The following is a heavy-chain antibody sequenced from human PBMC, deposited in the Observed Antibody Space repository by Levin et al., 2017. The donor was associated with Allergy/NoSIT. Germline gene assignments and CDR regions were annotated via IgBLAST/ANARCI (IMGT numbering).Heavy chain of an antibody. CDR2: IKQDGSEK. J-gene: IGHJ4*02. D-gene: IGHD3-3*01. CDR1: GFTFSTHW. CDR3: ARSSPLEWLL. Sequence: GGSLRLSCAASGFTFSTHWMSWVRQAPGKGLEWVANIKQDGSEKYYVDSVKGRFTISRDNANNALHLQMNSLRTEDTAVYYCARSSPLEWLLWGQGALVTVSS. V-gene: IGHV3-7*01.